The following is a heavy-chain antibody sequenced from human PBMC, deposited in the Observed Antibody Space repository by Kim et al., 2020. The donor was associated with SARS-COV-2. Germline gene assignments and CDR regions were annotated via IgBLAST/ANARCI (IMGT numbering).Heavy chain of an antibody. V-gene: IGHV3-11*06. J-gene: IGHJ3*01. Sequence: YADSVKGRFTISRDKAKNSRYLQMNSLRAEETAVYYCAAYYYDSSGYPIYWGQGTMVTVSS. D-gene: IGHD3-22*01. CDR3: AAYYYDSSGYPIY.